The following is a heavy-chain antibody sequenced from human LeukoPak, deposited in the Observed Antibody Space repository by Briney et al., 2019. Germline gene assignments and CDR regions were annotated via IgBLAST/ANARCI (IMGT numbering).Heavy chain of an antibody. CDR3: ARVPLYYYDDLGTTD. CDR2: IYYSGST. J-gene: IGHJ4*02. V-gene: IGHV4-30-4*01. Sequence: SETLSLTCTVSGGSISSGDYYWSWIRQPPGKGLEWIGYIYYSGSTYYNPSLKSRVTISVDTSKNQFSLKLSSVTAADTAAYYCARVPLYYYDDLGTTDWGQGTLVTVSS. D-gene: IGHD3-22*01. CDR1: GGSISSGDYY.